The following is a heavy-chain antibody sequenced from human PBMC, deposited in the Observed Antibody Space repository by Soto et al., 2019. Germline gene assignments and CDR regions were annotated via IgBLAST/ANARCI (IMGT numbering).Heavy chain of an antibody. CDR1: GFTFTSSA. CDR2: IVVGSGNT. V-gene: IGHV1-58*02. CDR3: AAVTKHYYGSGSCDY. D-gene: IGHD3-10*01. Sequence: GASVKVSCKASGFTFTSSAMQWVRQARGQRLEWIGWIVVGSGNTNYAQKFQERVTITRDMSTSTAYMELSSLRSEDTAVYYCAAVTKHYYGSGSCDYWGQGTLVTVPS. J-gene: IGHJ4*02.